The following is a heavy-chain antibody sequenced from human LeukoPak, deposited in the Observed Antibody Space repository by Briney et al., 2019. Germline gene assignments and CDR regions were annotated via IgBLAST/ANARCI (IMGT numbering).Heavy chain of an antibody. CDR1: GFTFSTYW. CDR2: IKEDGSEK. CDR3: VRAGWELDY. D-gene: IGHD1-26*01. V-gene: IGHV3-7*01. Sequence: GGSLKLSCAASGFTFSTYWMAWVRQAPGKGLQWVAHIKEDGSEKYYLDSVRGRFTIGRDDAKSSLCLQMTSLRAEDTALYYCVRAGWELDYWGQGTPVTVSS. J-gene: IGHJ4*02.